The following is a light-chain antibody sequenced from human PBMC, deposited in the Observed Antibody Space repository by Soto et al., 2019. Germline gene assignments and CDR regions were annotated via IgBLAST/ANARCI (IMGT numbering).Light chain of an antibody. CDR1: QRINNY. Sequence: DMEMTQSPSSLAASVGDRVTMPCRASQRINNYLNWYQQKPGKAPKLLIYAASSLQSGVPSRFTGSGSGTDFTLTISSLQPEDFATYYCHQSYSLPEAFGQGAKVDIK. V-gene: IGKV1-39*01. J-gene: IGKJ1*01. CDR3: HQSYSLPEA. CDR2: AAS.